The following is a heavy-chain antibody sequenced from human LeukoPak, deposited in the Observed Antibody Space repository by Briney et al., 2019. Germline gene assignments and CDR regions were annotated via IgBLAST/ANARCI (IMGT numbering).Heavy chain of an antibody. CDR1: GGSISRYY. D-gene: IGHD6-19*01. V-gene: IGHV4-4*07. Sequence: SETLSLTCTVCGGSISRYYWSWIRQPAGKGLEWIGRIYTSGSTNYNPSLKSRVTMSVDTSKNQFSLKLSSVTAADTAVYYCARDLDSSGWCNFDYWGQGTLVTVSS. CDR3: ARDLDSSGWCNFDY. J-gene: IGHJ4*02. CDR2: IYTSGST.